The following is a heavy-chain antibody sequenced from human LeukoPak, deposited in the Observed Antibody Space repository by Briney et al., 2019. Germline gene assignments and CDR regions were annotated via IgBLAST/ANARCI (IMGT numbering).Heavy chain of an antibody. CDR1: GFTFSSYS. J-gene: IGHJ4*02. D-gene: IGHD3-22*01. CDR3: ARAVKWFSGAY. CDR2: ISSSSSYI. Sequence: GGSLRLSCAASGFTFSSYSMNWVRQAPGKGLEWVSSISSSSSYIYYADSVKGRLTISRDNAKNSLYLQMNSLRAEDTAVYYCARAVKWFSGAYWGQGTLVTVSS. V-gene: IGHV3-21*01.